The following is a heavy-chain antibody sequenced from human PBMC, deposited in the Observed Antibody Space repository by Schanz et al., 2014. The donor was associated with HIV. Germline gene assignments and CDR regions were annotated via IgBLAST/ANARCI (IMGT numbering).Heavy chain of an antibody. CDR1: GYTFISYG. Sequence: QVQLVQSGTEVKKPGASVKVSCKASGYTFISYGISWVRQAPGQGLEWMGWISAYNGNTNYAQKFQGRLTMTTDTSTSTAYMELRSLRSDDPAVYYCARARAVIVGATRADGGTAFDYWGQGTLVTVSS. D-gene: IGHD1-26*01. CDR2: ISAYNGNT. V-gene: IGHV1-18*01. J-gene: IGHJ4*02. CDR3: ARARAVIVGATRADGGTAFDY.